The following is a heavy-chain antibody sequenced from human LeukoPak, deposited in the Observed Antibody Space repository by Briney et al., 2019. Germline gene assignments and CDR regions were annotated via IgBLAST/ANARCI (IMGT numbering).Heavy chain of an antibody. J-gene: IGHJ6*02. CDR2: INPNSGGT. CDR3: ASLYYVSSGYWPHYYGMDV. V-gene: IGHV1-2*02. Sequence: AASVKVSCKASGHTFTGYYMHRVRQAPAQGREWMGWINPNSGGTNYAQTFQGRGTMTRYTSISTAYMELSRLRSDDPAVYSCASLYYVSSGYWPHYYGMDVWGQGTTVTVSS. D-gene: IGHD3-22*01. CDR1: GHTFTGYY.